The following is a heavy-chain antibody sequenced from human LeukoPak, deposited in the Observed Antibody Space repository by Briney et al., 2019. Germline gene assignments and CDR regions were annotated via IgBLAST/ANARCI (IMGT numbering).Heavy chain of an antibody. CDR2: IRYDGSNK. V-gene: IGHV3-30*02. Sequence: GGSLRLSCAASGFTFSRYGMYWVRQAPGKRLEWVAFIRYDGSNKYYADSVKGRFTISRDNSKNTLYLQMNSLRAEDTAVYYCAKDASYSFDYWGQGTLATVSS. J-gene: IGHJ4*02. CDR1: GFTFSRYG. CDR3: AKDASYSFDY.